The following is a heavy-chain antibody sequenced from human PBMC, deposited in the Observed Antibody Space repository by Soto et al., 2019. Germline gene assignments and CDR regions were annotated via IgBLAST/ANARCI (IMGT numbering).Heavy chain of an antibody. CDR3: ARGPRAGAWYSSSSVGYYFDY. D-gene: IGHD6-6*01. J-gene: IGHJ4*02. Sequence: PSETLSLTCTVSGGSISSYYWSWIRQPAGKGLEWIGRIYTSGSTNYNPSLKSRVTMSVDTSKNQFSLKLSSVTAADTAVYYCARGPRAGAWYSSSSVGYYFDYWGQGTLVTVSS. V-gene: IGHV4-4*07. CDR2: IYTSGST. CDR1: GGSISSYY.